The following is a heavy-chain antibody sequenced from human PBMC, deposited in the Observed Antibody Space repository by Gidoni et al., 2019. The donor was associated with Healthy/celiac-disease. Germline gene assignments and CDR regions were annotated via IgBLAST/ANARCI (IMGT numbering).Heavy chain of an antibody. CDR3: AKRGGDSSSWYPIDY. J-gene: IGHJ4*02. Sequence: EVQLLESGGGLVQPGGSLRLSCAASGFTFSSYAMSWVRQAPGKGLGWVSAISGSGGSTYYADSVKGRFTISRDNSKNTLYLQMNSLRAEDTAVYYCAKRGGDSSSWYPIDYWGQGTLVTVSS. D-gene: IGHD6-13*01. CDR2: ISGSGGST. CDR1: GFTFSSYA. V-gene: IGHV3-23*01.